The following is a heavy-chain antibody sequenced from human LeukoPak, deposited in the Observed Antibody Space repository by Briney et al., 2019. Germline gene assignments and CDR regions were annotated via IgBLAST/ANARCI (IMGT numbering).Heavy chain of an antibody. CDR3: ARGPYYYDSSGYYPVWY. V-gene: IGHV7-4-1*02. D-gene: IGHD3-22*01. CDR2: INTNTGNP. CDR1: GDTFTSYA. Sequence: GASVKVSCKTSGDTFTSYAMNWVRQTPGQGLEWMGWINTNTGNPTYAQGFTGRFVFSLDTSASTAYLQISSLKAEDTAVYYCARGPYYYDSSGYYPVWYWGQGTLITVSS. J-gene: IGHJ4*02.